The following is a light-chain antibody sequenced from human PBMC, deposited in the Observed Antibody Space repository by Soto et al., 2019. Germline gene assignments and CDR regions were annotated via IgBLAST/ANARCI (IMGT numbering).Light chain of an antibody. Sequence: DIEMTQSPASLSASVGERVTLTCRASQGVGSDLAWYQQKPGQVPKLLIYDTSTMPSGVPTRFSGSGSGTDFTLTISSLQPEDFAAYYCQQYNSAPLTFGGGTKVEIK. V-gene: IGKV1-27*01. CDR3: QQYNSAPLT. J-gene: IGKJ4*01. CDR1: QGVGSD. CDR2: DTS.